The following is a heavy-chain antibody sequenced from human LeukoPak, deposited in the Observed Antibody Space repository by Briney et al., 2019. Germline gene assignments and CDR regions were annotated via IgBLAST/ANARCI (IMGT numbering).Heavy chain of an antibody. CDR2: ISAYNGNT. CDR3: ARAATIFGVVPNDY. J-gene: IGHJ4*02. CDR1: GYTFTSYG. V-gene: IGHV1-18*01. Sequence: ASVKVSCKASGYTFTSYGISWVRQAPGQGLEWMGWISAYNGNTNYAQKLRGRVTMTTDTSTSTAYMELRSLRSDDTAVYYCARAATIFGVVPNDYWGQGTLVTVSS. D-gene: IGHD3-3*01.